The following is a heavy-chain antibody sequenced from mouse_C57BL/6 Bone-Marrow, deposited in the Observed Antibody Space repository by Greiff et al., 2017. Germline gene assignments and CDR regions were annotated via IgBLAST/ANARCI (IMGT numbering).Heavy chain of an antibody. Sequence: VQLKESGAELVRPGASVKLSCTASGFNIKDDYMHWVKQRPEQGLEWIGWIDPENGDTEYASKFQGKATIPADTSSNTAYLQLSSLTSEDTAVYYCTTTDYGSSPFFDYWGQGTTLTVSS. V-gene: IGHV14-4*01. CDR3: TTTDYGSSPFFDY. D-gene: IGHD1-1*01. CDR2: IDPENGDT. J-gene: IGHJ2*01. CDR1: GFNIKDDY.